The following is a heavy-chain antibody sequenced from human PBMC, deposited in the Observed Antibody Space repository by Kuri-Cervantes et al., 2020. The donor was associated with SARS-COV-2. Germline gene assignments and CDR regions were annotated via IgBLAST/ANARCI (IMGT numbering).Heavy chain of an antibody. CDR2: IYYSGST. Sequence: SETLSLTCTVSGGSISSAYYYWGWIRQPPGKGLEWIGSIYYSGSTYYNPSLKSRVTISVDTSKNQFSLKLSSVTAADTAVYYCARDVVTGNRVGPTSDAFDIWGQGTMVTVSS. D-gene: IGHD1-20*01. J-gene: IGHJ3*02. CDR1: GGSISSAYYY. CDR3: ARDVVTGNRVGPTSDAFDI. V-gene: IGHV4-39*07.